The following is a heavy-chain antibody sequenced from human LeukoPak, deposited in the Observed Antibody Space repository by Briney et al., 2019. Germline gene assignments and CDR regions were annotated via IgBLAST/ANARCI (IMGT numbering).Heavy chain of an antibody. CDR3: AKSMGATYYDLVAVDI. V-gene: IGHV3-30*02. Sequence: GGSLRLSCAASGFTFSNFAIHWVRQAPGKGLEWVAFIRYDGGDKYYADSVKGRFTISRDNSKNTLYLKMNSLRPEDTALYYCAKSMGATYYDLVAVDIWGQGTMVTVSS. CDR1: GFTFSNFA. J-gene: IGHJ3*02. D-gene: IGHD1-26*01. CDR2: IRYDGGDK.